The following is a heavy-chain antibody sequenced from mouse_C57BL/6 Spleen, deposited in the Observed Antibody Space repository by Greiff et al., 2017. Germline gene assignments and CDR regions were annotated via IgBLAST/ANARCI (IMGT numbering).Heavy chain of an antibody. CDR1: GFTFSDYY. CDR3: ASLLRDYAMDY. J-gene: IGHJ4*01. Sequence: EVKLVESEGGLVQPGSSMKLSCTASGFTFSDYYMAWVRQVPEKGLEWVANINYDGNSTYYLDSLKSRFIISRDNAKNILYLQMSSLKSEDTATYYCASLLRDYAMDYWGQGTSVTVSS. V-gene: IGHV5-16*01. D-gene: IGHD1-1*01. CDR2: INYDGNST.